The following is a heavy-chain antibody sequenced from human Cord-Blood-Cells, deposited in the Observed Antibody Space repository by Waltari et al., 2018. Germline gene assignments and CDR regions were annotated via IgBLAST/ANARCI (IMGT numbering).Heavy chain of an antibody. D-gene: IGHD6-6*01. CDR2: INPNSGGT. CDR1: GYTFTGYY. J-gene: IGHJ5*02. Sequence: QMQLVQSGAAVKKPWASVKVSFTASGYTFTGYYMHWVRQAPGQGLEWMGWINPNSGGTNYAHKFQGWVTMTRDTSISTAYMELSRLRSDDTAVYYCARDLEYSSSSGWFDPWGQGTLVTVSS. V-gene: IGHV1-2*04. CDR3: ARDLEYSSSSGWFDP.